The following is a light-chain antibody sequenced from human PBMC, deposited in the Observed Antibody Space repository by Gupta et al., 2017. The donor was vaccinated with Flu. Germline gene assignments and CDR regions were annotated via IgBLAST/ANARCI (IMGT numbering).Light chain of an antibody. CDR1: QSVSSSY. CDR2: GAS. CDR3: QQYGSSPRT. V-gene: IGKV3-20*01. Sequence: DIVLTQSPGTLSLSPGERATLSCRASQSVSSSYLAWYQQKPGQAPRLLIYGASSRATGIPERFSGSGSGTDFTLTISRLEPEDFAVYYCQQYGSSPRTFGHGTKVDIK. J-gene: IGKJ3*01.